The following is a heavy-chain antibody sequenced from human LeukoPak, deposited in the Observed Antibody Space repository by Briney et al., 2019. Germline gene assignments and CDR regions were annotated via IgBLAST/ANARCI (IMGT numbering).Heavy chain of an antibody. CDR3: ARDPKDYYDSSGYWGAYYFDY. V-gene: IGHV4-34*01. CDR2: INHSGST. CDR1: GGSFSGYY. Sequence: MTSETLSLTCAVYGGSFSGYYWSWIRQPPGKGLEWIGEINHSGSTNYNPSLKSRVTISVDTSKNQFSLKLSSVTAADTAVYYCARDPKDYYDSSGYWGAYYFDYWGQGTLVTVSS. D-gene: IGHD3-22*01. J-gene: IGHJ4*02.